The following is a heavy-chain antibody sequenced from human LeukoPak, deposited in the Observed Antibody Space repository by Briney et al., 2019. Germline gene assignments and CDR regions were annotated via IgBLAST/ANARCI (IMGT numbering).Heavy chain of an antibody. Sequence: GGSLRLSCAASGFTVSSNYMSWVRQAPGKGLKWVSVIYSGGSTYYADSVKGRFTISRDNSKNTLYLQMISLRAEDTAVYYCARALYYDSSWDYWGQGTLVTVSS. CDR3: ARALYYDSSWDY. J-gene: IGHJ4*02. V-gene: IGHV3-53*01. CDR2: IYSGGST. D-gene: IGHD3-22*01. CDR1: GFTVSSNY.